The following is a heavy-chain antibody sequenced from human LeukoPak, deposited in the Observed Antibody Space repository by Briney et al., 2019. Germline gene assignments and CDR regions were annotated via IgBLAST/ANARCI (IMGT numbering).Heavy chain of an antibody. CDR1: GFTFDDYG. J-gene: IGHJ5*02. Sequence: GGSLRLSCAASGFTFDDYGMSWVRQAPGKGLEWVSGINWNGGSTGYADSVKGRFTISRDNAKNSLYLQMNSLRAEDTALYYCARSFSSSWYSSWFDPWGQGTLVTVSS. V-gene: IGHV3-20*04. CDR2: INWNGGST. D-gene: IGHD6-13*01. CDR3: ARSFSSSWYSSWFDP.